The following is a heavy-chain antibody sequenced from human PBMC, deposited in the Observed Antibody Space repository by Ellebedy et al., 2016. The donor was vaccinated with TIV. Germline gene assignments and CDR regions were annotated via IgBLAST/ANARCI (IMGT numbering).Heavy chain of an antibody. D-gene: IGHD3-22*01. CDR2: VSYSGST. J-gene: IGHJ4*02. V-gene: IGHV4-31*03. Sequence: MPSETLSLTCTVSAGSVNSDSFFWSWIRQHPGKGLEWIGYVSYSGSTNYNPSLRSRVTMSIDTSKNQFSLNLNSVTAADTAVYYCATRPYRSGQHFSGVFDYWGQGTLVTVSS. CDR3: ATRPYRSGQHFSGVFDY. CDR1: AGSVNSDSFF.